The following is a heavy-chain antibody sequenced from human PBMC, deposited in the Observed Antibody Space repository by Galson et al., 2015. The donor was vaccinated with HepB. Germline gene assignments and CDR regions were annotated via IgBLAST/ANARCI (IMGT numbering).Heavy chain of an antibody. CDR1: GYTFTSYY. J-gene: IGHJ6*03. CDR2: INPSGGST. V-gene: IGHV1-46*01. Sequence: SVKVSCKASGYTFTSYYMHWVRQAPGQGLEWMGIINPSGGSTSYAQKFQGRVTMTRDTSTSTVYMELSSLRSEDTAVYYCARDVREYDFWSGYYRNYYYYMDVWGKGTTVTVSS. CDR3: ARDVREYDFWSGYYRNYYYYMDV. D-gene: IGHD3-3*01.